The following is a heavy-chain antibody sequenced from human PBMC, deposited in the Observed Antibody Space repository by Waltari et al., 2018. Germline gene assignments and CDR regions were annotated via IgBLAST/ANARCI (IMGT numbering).Heavy chain of an antibody. V-gene: IGHV4-34*01. CDR3: ARAPKPVAVNYFDF. CDR2: INQSGRP. CDR1: GVSFSNFS. D-gene: IGHD6-19*01. J-gene: IGHJ4*02. Sequence: QVQLQQWGAGLLKPSETLSLTGGVDGVSFSNFSWSWIRQPPGKGLEWIGEINQSGRPNYNPSLKSRVTISIDTSGNRLSLRLNSVAAADSAVYYCARAPKPVAVNYFDFWGQGTPVTVSS.